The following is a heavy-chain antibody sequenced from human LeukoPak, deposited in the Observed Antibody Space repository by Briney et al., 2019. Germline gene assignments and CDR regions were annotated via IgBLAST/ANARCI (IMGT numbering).Heavy chain of an antibody. CDR2: ISSSGSTI. CDR3: SRGLTAAAGSDY. J-gene: IGHJ4*02. V-gene: IGHV3-48*03. Sequence: GGSLRLSCAASGFTFSSYDMNWVRQAPGKGLEWVSDISSSGSTIYYADSVKGRFTISRDNAKNSLYLQMNSLRADYTAAYYCSRGLTAAAGSDYWGQGTLVTVSS. D-gene: IGHD6-13*01. CDR1: GFTFSSYD.